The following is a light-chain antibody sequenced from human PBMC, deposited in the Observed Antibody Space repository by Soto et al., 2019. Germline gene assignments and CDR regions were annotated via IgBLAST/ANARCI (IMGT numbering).Light chain of an antibody. CDR2: KNT. Sequence: QSVLTQSQSVSGAPGQRVTISCSGSSSNIGNHYVYWHQQLPGMAPRLLIYKNTQRPSGIPDRFSGSKSGTSASLAIYGLRSEDEDDYSCATWDDRLSGVLFGRGTKLTVL. V-gene: IGLV1-47*01. CDR1: SSNIGNHY. J-gene: IGLJ2*01. CDR3: ATWDDRLSGVL.